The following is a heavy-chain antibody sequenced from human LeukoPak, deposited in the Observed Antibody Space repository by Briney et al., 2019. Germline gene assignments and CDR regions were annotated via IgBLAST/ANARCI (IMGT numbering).Heavy chain of an antibody. V-gene: IGHV3-7*01. CDR1: GSTFSSYW. CDR3: ARESPTSSSWYLDAYQPRYFDY. CDR2: IKQDGSEK. J-gene: IGHJ4*02. Sequence: GGSLRLSCAASGSTFSSYWMSWVRQAPGKGLEWVANIKQDGSEKYYVDSVKGRFTISRDNAKSSLYLQMNSLRAEDTAVYYCARESPTSSSWYLDAYQPRYFDYWGQGTLVTVSS. D-gene: IGHD6-13*01.